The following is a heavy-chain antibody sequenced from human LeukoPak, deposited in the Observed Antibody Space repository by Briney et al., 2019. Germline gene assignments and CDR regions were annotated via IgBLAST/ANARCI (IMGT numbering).Heavy chain of an antibody. D-gene: IGHD6-19*01. Sequence: PGGSLQISCKGSGYSFTSYWIGWVRQVPGKGVEGMGIIYPGDSDTRYSPSFQGQVTISADKSISTAYLQWSSLKASDTAMYYCARQAVAGGPIDYWGQGTLVTVSS. V-gene: IGHV5-51*01. CDR1: GYSFTSYW. CDR3: ARQAVAGGPIDY. J-gene: IGHJ4*02. CDR2: IYPGDSDT.